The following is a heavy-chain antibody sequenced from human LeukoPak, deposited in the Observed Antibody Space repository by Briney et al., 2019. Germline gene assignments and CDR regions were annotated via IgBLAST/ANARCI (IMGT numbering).Heavy chain of an antibody. V-gene: IGHV3-7*01. Sequence: GGSLRLSCATSGFTFSNYWMNWVRPAPGEGLEWVAIIRADGGEKHYVDSVRGRFTVSRDNAKNSLYLQMLSLRAEDTAVYYCATSDSGPENWGQGTLVTVSS. D-gene: IGHD2-15*01. J-gene: IGHJ4*02. CDR3: ATSDSGPEN. CDR2: IRADGGEK. CDR1: GFTFSNYW.